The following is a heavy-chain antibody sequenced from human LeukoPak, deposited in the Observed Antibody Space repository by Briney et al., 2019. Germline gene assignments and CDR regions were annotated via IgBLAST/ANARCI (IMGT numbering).Heavy chain of an antibody. CDR3: ASAIQGASRPEVIDY. CDR2: IYHSGST. J-gene: IGHJ4*02. Sequence: NSSETLSLTCNVSGYSISSGYYWVWVRQPPGKGLECIGSIYHSGSTYYNPSLKSRVTISVDTSKNHFSLKVSSVTAADTAVYHCASAIQGASRPEVIDYWGQRTLVTVSS. V-gene: IGHV4-38-2*02. CDR1: GYSISSGYY. D-gene: IGHD1-26*01.